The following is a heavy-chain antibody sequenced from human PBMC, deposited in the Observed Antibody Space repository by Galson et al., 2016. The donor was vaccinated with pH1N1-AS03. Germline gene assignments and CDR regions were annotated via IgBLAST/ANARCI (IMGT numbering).Heavy chain of an antibody. J-gene: IGHJ6*02. CDR2: IAATGPT. Sequence: SLRLSCAASGFTVSRNDMHWVRQATGKGLEWVSIIAATGPTHYADSVKGRFTISREIPQNSLYLQMDSLRADDTAVYYCAVWGYLSSAHGLDVWGQGTTVTVSS. V-gene: IGHV3-13*01. CDR1: GFTVSRND. D-gene: IGHD7-27*01. CDR3: AVWGYLSSAHGLDV.